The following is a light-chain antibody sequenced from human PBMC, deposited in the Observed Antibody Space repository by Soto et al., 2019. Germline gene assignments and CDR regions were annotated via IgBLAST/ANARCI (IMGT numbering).Light chain of an antibody. CDR3: ISYAGSNNLV. V-gene: IGLV2-8*01. J-gene: IGLJ2*01. CDR1: SSDVGGYNY. Sequence: QSVLTQPPSASGSPGQSVTISCTGTSSDVGGYNYVSWYQQHPGKVPKLMIYEVSKRPSGVPDRFSGSKSGNTASLTVSGLQAEDEAYYYCISYAGSNNLVFGGGTKLTVL. CDR2: EVS.